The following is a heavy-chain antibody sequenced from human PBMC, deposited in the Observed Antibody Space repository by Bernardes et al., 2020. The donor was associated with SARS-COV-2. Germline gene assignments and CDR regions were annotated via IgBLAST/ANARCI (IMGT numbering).Heavy chain of an antibody. CDR1: GFSFRSYW. D-gene: IGHD3-3*01. CDR2: IKQDGSDK. J-gene: IGHJ6*02. Sequence: GGSLRLSCAASGFSFRSYWMSWVRQAPGKGLEWVANIKQDGSDKNYVDSVKGRFTISRDNTKNSLYLQVNSLRAEDTAVYYCAREIPEWLLRVRGMDVWGQGTTVTVSS. CDR3: AREIPEWLLRVRGMDV. V-gene: IGHV3-7*03.